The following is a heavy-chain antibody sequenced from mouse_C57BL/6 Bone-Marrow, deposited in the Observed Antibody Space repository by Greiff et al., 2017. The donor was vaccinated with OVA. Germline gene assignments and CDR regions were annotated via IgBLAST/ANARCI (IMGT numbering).Heavy chain of an antibody. Sequence: EVQLVESGAELVRPGASVKLSCTASGFNIKDDYMHWVKQRPEQGLEWIGWIDPENGDTEYASKFQGKATITADTSSNTAYLQLSSLTSEDTAVYYCTTGGSVGDYWGQGTTLTVSS. J-gene: IGHJ2*01. V-gene: IGHV14-4*01. CDR3: TTGGSVGDY. CDR1: GFNIKDDY. CDR2: IDPENGDT.